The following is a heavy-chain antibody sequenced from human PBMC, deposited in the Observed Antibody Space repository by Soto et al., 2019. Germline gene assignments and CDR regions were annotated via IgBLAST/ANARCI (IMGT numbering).Heavy chain of an antibody. CDR3: AKNSGYYYDAFDI. J-gene: IGHJ3*02. Sequence: EVQLLESGAGLVQPGGSLRLSCAASGFIFSNNAMSWVRQAPGKGLEWVSAIGGSSGSTFYADSLKGRFTISRDNSKNTLYLQMNSLRAEDTALYYCAKNSGYYYDAFDIWGQGTMVTVSS. V-gene: IGHV3-23*01. D-gene: IGHD3-22*01. CDR1: GFIFSNNA. CDR2: IGGSSGST.